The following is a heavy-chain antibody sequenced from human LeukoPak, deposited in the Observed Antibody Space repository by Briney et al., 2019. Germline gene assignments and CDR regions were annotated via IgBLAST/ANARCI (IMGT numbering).Heavy chain of an antibody. D-gene: IGHD6-13*01. CDR2: IRSKAYGGTK. Sequence: GGSLRLSCTASGFTFGDYAMSWVRQAPGKGLEWVGFIRSKAYGGTKEYSASVKGRFTISRDDSKSTAYLQMNSLKTEDTAVYYCTRDFRQGPSSRWYGSRRRDYWGQGTLVTVSS. J-gene: IGHJ4*02. CDR1: GFTFGDYA. V-gene: IGHV3-49*04. CDR3: TRDFRQGPSSRWYGSRRRDY.